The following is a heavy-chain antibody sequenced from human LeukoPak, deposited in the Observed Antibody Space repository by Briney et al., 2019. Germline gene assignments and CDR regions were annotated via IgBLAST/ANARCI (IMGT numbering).Heavy chain of an antibody. CDR3: VRGYCSGTNCYTLDY. D-gene: IGHD2-2*02. J-gene: IGHJ4*02. Sequence: GASVKVSCKASGYTYTGYYVHWVRHAPGQGLVWMGWINPNSGDTNYAQNFQGRVTMTRDTSINTAYMELSRLRSDDTAIYYCVRGYCSGTNCYTLDYWGQGTLVTVSS. CDR1: GYTYTGYY. V-gene: IGHV1-2*02. CDR2: INPNSGDT.